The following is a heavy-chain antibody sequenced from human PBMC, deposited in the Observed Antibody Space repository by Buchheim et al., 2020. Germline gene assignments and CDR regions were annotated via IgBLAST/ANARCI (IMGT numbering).Heavy chain of an antibody. CDR3: AGCSSTLGPIDY. Sequence: QVQLQQWGAGLLKPSETLSLTCAVSGASFSGYYWNWIRQPPGKGLEWVAVIWYDGSNKYYADSVKGRFTISRDNSKNTLYLQMNSLRAEDTAVYYCAGCSSTLGPIDYWGQGTL. D-gene: IGHD2-2*01. J-gene: IGHJ4*02. CDR2: IWYDGSNK. CDR1: GASFSGYY. V-gene: IGHV3-33*08.